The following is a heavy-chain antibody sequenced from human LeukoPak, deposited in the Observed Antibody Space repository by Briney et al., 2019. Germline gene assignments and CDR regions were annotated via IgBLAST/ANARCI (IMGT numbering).Heavy chain of an antibody. CDR3: ARDGGSYLQPTDY. CDR2: ITGSGDST. V-gene: IGHV3-23*01. CDR1: GFTFTTYA. Sequence: QPGGSLRLSRAASGFTFTTYAMSWVRQTPGKGLEWVSSITGSGDSTYYADSVKGRFTISRDNSKNTLYLQMNSLRAEDTAVYHCARDGGSYLQPTDYWGQGTLVTVSS. J-gene: IGHJ4*02. D-gene: IGHD1-26*01.